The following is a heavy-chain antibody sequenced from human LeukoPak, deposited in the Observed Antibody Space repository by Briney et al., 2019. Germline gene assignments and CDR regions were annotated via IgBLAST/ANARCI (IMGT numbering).Heavy chain of an antibody. V-gene: IGHV3-53*01. Sequence: PGGSLRLSCAASGFTVSSNYMSWVRQAPGKGLEWVSVIYSGGSTYYADSVKGRFTISRDNSKNTLYLQMNSLRAEDTAVYYCAKYDVVVPAAIISYYYYGMDVWGQGTTVTVSS. CDR3: AKYDVVVPAAIISYYYYGMDV. D-gene: IGHD2-2*01. CDR1: GFTVSSNY. CDR2: IYSGGST. J-gene: IGHJ6*02.